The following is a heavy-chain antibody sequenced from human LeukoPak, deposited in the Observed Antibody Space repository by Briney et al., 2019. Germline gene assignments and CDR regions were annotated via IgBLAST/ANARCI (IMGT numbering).Heavy chain of an antibody. CDR2: INHSGST. CDR3: ARRPAPVYSGSYSDRFRNYYYYYYMDV. J-gene: IGHJ6*03. Sequence: PSETLSLTCAVYGGSFSGYYWSWIRQPPGKGLEWIGEINHSGSTNYNPSLKSRVTISVDTSKNQFSLKLSSVTAADTAVYYCARRPAPVYSGSYSDRFRNYYYYYYMDVWGKGTTVTVSS. V-gene: IGHV4-34*01. D-gene: IGHD1-26*01. CDR1: GGSFSGYY.